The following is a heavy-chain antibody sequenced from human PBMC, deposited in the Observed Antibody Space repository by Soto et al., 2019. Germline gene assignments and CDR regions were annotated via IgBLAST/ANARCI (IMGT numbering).Heavy chain of an antibody. CDR2: ISGSGGST. V-gene: IGHV3-23*01. Sequence: GGSLRLSCAASGFTFSSYAMSWVRQAPGKGLEWVSAISGSGGSTYYADSVKGRFTISRDNSKNTLYLQMNSLRAEDTAVYYCAKEEVLRFLEWLSHYFDYWGQGTLVTVSS. J-gene: IGHJ4*02. CDR3: AKEEVLRFLEWLSHYFDY. D-gene: IGHD3-3*01. CDR1: GFTFSSYA.